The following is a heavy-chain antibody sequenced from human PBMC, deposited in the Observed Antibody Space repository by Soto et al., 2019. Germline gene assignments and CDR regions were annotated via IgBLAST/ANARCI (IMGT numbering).Heavy chain of an antibody. CDR2: IISSSTTI. D-gene: IGHD4-17*01. V-gene: IGHV3-48*02. CDR1: GFTFSSYS. CDR3: ARGTTSMTTIGWFDP. Sequence: GGSLRLSCSASGFTFSSYSMNWVRQAPGKGLEWIAYIISSSTTIYYADSVQGRFTISRDNAKNSLYLQMNSLRDEDTAVYYCARGTTSMTTIGWFDPWGQGTLVTVSS. J-gene: IGHJ5*02.